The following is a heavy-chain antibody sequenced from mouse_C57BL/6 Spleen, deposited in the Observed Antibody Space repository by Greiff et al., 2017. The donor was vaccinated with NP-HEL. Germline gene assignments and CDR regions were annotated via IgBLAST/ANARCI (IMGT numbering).Heavy chain of an antibody. Sequence: QVQLQQPGAELVMPGASVKLSCKASGYTFTSYWMHWVKQRPGQGLEWIGEIDPSDSYTNYNQKFKGKSTLTVDKSSSTAYMQLSSLTSEDSAVYYCARRYYGSSYPFDYWGQGTTLTVSS. CDR3: ARRYYGSSYPFDY. CDR2: IDPSDSYT. J-gene: IGHJ2*01. D-gene: IGHD1-1*01. CDR1: GYTFTSYW. V-gene: IGHV1-69*01.